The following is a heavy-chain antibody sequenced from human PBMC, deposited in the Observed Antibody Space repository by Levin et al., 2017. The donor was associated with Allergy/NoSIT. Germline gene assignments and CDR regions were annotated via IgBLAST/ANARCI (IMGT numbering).Heavy chain of an antibody. D-gene: IGHD1-1*01. J-gene: IGHJ4*02. CDR3: AHRRGGYSWNGGYFDQ. V-gene: IGHV2-5*02. CDR1: GFSLTTSGVG. CDR2: IYWDNDK. Sequence: SGPTLVKPTQTLTLTCSFSGFSLTTSGVGVGWIRQPPGKALECLALIYWDNDKRYSPSLRSRRTISKDTSKNQVVLTMTNMDPVDTATYFCAHRRGGYSWNGGYFDQWGQGTLVTVSS.